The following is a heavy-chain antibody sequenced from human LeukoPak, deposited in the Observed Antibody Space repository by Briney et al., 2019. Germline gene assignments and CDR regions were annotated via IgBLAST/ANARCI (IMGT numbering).Heavy chain of an antibody. D-gene: IGHD6-13*01. Sequence: SETLSLTCAVYGGSFSGYYWSWIRQPSGKGLEWIGEFIHSGSTNYNSSLKTRVTISVDTSKNQFSLKLSSVTAADTAVYYCAFRTKTGYSSSWYLSWGQGTLVTVSS. CDR2: FIHSGST. J-gene: IGHJ5*02. CDR1: GGSFSGYY. CDR3: AFRTKTGYSSSWYLS. V-gene: IGHV4-34*12.